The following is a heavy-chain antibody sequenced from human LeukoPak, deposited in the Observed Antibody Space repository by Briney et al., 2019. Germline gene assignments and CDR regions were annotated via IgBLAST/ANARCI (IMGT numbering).Heavy chain of an antibody. CDR3: ARGRGGGATSRDDY. D-gene: IGHD1-26*01. Sequence: GASVKVSCKASGYTFTSYDINWVRQATGQGLEWMGWMNPNSGNTGYAQKFQGRLTITKNTSISTASIELSSLRSEDTAVYYCARGRGGGATSRDDYWGQGTLVTVSS. CDR2: MNPNSGNT. J-gene: IGHJ4*02. CDR1: GYTFTSYD. V-gene: IGHV1-8*03.